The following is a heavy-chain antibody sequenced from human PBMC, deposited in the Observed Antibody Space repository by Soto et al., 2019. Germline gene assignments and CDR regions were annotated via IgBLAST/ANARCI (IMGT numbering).Heavy chain of an antibody. CDR3: ARKSLSNFNWFDP. J-gene: IGHJ5*02. D-gene: IGHD4-4*01. CDR1: GYTFTSYA. V-gene: IGHV1-3*01. CDR2: INADYGNT. Sequence: ASVKVSCKASGYTFTSYAMHWVRQAPGQRLEWMGWINADYGNTNYEQKFQGRVTMTTDTSTNTAYMELRSLRSDDTAVYYCARKSLSNFNWFDPWGQGTLVTVSS.